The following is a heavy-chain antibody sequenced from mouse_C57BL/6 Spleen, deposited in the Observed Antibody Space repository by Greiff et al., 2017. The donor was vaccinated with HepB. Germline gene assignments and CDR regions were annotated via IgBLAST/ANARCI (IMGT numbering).Heavy chain of an antibody. Sequence: EVKLVESGGGLVKPGGSLKLSCAASGFTFSSYAMSWVRQTPEKRLEWVGTISDGGSYTYYPDNVKGRFTISRDNAKNNLYLQMSHLKSEDTAMYYCASITTVVAIYAMDYWGQGTSVTVSS. CDR1: GFTFSSYA. J-gene: IGHJ4*01. V-gene: IGHV5-4*03. CDR3: ASITTVVAIYAMDY. CDR2: ISDGGSYT. D-gene: IGHD1-1*01.